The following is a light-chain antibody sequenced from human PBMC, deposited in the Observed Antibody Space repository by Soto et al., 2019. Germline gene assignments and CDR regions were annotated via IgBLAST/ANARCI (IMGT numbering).Light chain of an antibody. Sequence: QSALTQPASVSGSPGQSITISCTGTSSDVGSYNLVSWYQQHPGKAPKLMIYEGSKRPSGVSNLLSGSKSGNTASLTISGLQAEDEADYYCCSYAGSSTHLVFCGGTQLTVL. CDR3: CSYAGSSTHLV. J-gene: IGLJ2*01. CDR2: EGS. CDR1: SSDVGSYNL. V-gene: IGLV2-23*01.